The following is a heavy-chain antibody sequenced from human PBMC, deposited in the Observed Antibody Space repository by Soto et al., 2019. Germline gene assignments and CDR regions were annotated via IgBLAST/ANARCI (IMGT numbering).Heavy chain of an antibody. Sequence: GASVKVSCKASGYTFTSYGISWVRQAPGQGLEWMGWISAYNGNTNYAQKLQGRVTMTTDTSTSTAHMELRSLRSDDTAVYYCARDLVGYCSSTSCHSRVPWFDPWGQGTLVNVSS. J-gene: IGHJ5*02. D-gene: IGHD2-2*01. CDR1: GYTFTSYG. V-gene: IGHV1-18*01. CDR3: ARDLVGYCSSTSCHSRVPWFDP. CDR2: ISAYNGNT.